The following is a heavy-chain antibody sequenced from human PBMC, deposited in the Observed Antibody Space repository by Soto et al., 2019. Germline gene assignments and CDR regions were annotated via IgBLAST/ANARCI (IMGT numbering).Heavy chain of an antibody. D-gene: IGHD6-13*01. J-gene: IGHJ4*02. CDR3: VRDSGSWPPLAGY. CDR1: GFTFTNYG. CDR2: IAYDGSYK. V-gene: IGHV3-30*03. Sequence: PGGSLRLSCAASGFTFTNYGLHWVRQAPGKGLEWVAVIAYDGSYKYYADSVKGRFTISRDNSKNTLYVQMNSLRPEDTAVYCCVRDSGSWPPLAGYGGQGTLVTVSS.